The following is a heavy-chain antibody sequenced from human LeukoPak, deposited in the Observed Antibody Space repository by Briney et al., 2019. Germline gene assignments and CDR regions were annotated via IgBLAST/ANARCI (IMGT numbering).Heavy chain of an antibody. D-gene: IGHD3-22*01. Sequence: ASVKVSCKSSGYTFTSYGISWVRQAPGQGLEWMGWISPNSGDTNFAQNFQGRVTMTRDTSISTVYMELSRLRSDDTAVFYCARGYYDSSDFEYFQHWGQGTPVTVSS. J-gene: IGHJ1*01. V-gene: IGHV1-2*02. CDR2: ISPNSGDT. CDR3: ARGYYDSSDFEYFQH. CDR1: GYTFTSYG.